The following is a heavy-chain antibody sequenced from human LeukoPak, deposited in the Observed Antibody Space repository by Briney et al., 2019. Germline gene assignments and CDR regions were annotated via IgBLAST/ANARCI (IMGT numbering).Heavy chain of an antibody. CDR1: GGSISSYD. D-gene: IGHD5-24*01. Sequence: SETLSLTCTVSGGSISSYDWGWIRRPPGKGLEFIGYILYNGNTNYNPSLESRVTISVDTSKNHFSLKLSSVTAADTAVYFCAQESRHGYNYLEKWGQGIVVSVSA. V-gene: IGHV4-59*01. J-gene: IGHJ4*02. CDR3: AQESRHGYNYLEK. CDR2: ILYNGNT.